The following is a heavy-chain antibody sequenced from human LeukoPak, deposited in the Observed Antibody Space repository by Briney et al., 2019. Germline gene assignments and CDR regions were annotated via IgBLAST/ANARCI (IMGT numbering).Heavy chain of an antibody. CDR2: IYTSGST. CDR1: GGSISGYY. J-gene: IGHJ6*03. V-gene: IGHV4-4*07. CDR3: ARDHGDTGYYYMDV. Sequence: SETLSLTCTVSGGSISGYYWSWIRQPAGKGLEWIGRIYTSGSTNYNPSLKSRVAMSVDTSKNQFSLKLSSLTAADTAVYYCARDHGDTGYYYMDVWGKGTTVTVSS. D-gene: IGHD5-18*01.